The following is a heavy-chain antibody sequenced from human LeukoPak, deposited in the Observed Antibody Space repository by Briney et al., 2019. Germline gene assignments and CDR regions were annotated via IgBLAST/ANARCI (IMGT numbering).Heavy chain of an antibody. D-gene: IGHD6-13*01. V-gene: IGHV4-30-2*01. CDR2: INHSGST. CDR3: AGSSSWYYY. J-gene: IGHJ4*02. CDR1: GGSISSGGYY. Sequence: SQTLSLTCTVSGGSISSGGYYWSWIRQPPGKGLEWIGEINHSGSTNYNPSLKSRVTISVDTSKNQFSLKLSSVTAADTAVYYCAGSSSWYYYWGQGTLVTVSS.